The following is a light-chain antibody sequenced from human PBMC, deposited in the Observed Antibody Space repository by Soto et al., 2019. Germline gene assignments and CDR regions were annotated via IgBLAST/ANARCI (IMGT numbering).Light chain of an antibody. V-gene: IGKV1-13*02. Sequence: AIQLTQSPSSLSASVGDRVTITCRASQVIGSALAWYQQKPGNAPKLLIYYASSLESGVPSGFSGSGSGTDFTLTISSLQPEDFATYYCQQFNSYPLTFGGGTKVEIK. CDR1: QVIGSA. J-gene: IGKJ4*01. CDR3: QQFNSYPLT. CDR2: YAS.